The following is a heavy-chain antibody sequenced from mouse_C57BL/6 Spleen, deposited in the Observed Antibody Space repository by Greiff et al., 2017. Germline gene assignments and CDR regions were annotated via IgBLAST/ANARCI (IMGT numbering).Heavy chain of an antibody. CDR3: ARLSGGNFPWFAD. D-gene: IGHD2-1*01. J-gene: IGHJ3*01. CDR1: GFTFSDYG. CDR2: ISNLAYSI. Sequence: DVMLVESGGGLVQPGGSLKLSCAASGFTFSDYGMAWVRQAPRKGPEWVAFISNLAYSIYYADTVTGRFTISRENAKNTLYLVMSSLRSADTAMYYCARLSGGNFPWFADWGQGTLVTVSA. V-gene: IGHV5-15*01.